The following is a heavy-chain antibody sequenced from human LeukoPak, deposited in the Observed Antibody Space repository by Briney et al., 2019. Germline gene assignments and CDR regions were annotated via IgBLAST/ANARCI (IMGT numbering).Heavy chain of an antibody. CDR1: GYTFTGCY. D-gene: IGHD6-13*01. V-gene: IGHV1-2*04. CDR3: ARDASIAAAYGMDV. CDR2: INPNSGGT. Sequence: ASVKVSCKASGYTFTGCYMHWVRQAPGQGLEWMGWINPNSGGTNYAQKFQGWVTMTRDTSISTAYMELSRLRSDDTAVYYCARDASIAAAYGMDVWGQGTTVTVSS. J-gene: IGHJ6*02.